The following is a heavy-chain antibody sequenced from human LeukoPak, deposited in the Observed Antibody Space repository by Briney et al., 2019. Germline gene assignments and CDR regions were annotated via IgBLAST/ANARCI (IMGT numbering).Heavy chain of an antibody. CDR3: ARGRVAGEVERGRDYYYYYYMDV. J-gene: IGHJ6*03. V-gene: IGHV4-59*01. Sequence: PSGTLSPTCPLPGCSTSSYYWSWFRQPPGKGLGWFGYIYYSGSTNYNPSPKSRVTISVDTSKNQFSLKLSSVTAADTAVYYCARGRVAGEVERGRDYYYYYYMDVWGKGTTVTVSS. CDR2: IYYSGST. CDR1: GCSTSSYY. D-gene: IGHD6-19*01.